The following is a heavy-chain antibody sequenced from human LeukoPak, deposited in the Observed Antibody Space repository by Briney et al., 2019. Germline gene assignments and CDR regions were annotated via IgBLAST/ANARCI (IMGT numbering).Heavy chain of an antibody. CDR1: GVTFRSYG. D-gene: IGHD3-10*01. CDR3: AILLPNYYASGSTD. CDR2: ILYDGSNK. V-gene: IGHV3-30*02. Sequence: GGSLTLSCAASGVTFRSYGMHYLRQAPGKGLEWVAFILYDGSNKYYADSVKGRFTISRDNSKNTLYLQMNSLRAEHTAVYYCAILLPNYYASGSTDWGQGTLVTVSS. J-gene: IGHJ4*02.